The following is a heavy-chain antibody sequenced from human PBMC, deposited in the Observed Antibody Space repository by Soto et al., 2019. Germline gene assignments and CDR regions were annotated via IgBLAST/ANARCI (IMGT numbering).Heavy chain of an antibody. J-gene: IGHJ4*02. CDR3: VRRGAGQQHFDY. CDR1: GGSISSYY. Sequence: SETLSLTCTVSGGSISSYYWSWIRQPPGKGLEWIGNIYYSGSTNFNPSLKSRVTISIDTSRNQFSLALNSVTAADTAVYYCVRRGAGQQHFDYWGQGTPVTVSS. CDR2: IYYSGST. D-gene: IGHD6-13*01. V-gene: IGHV4-59*08.